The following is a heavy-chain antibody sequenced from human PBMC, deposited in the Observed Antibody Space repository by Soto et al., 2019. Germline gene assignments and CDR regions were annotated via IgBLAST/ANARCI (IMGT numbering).Heavy chain of an antibody. CDR2: IIPIFGTA. J-gene: IGHJ5*02. V-gene: IGHV1-69*13. CDR1: GGTFSSYA. Sequence: ASVKVSCKASGGTFSSYAISWVRQAPGQGLEWMGGIIPIFGTANYAQKFQGRVTITADESTSTAYMELSSLRSEDTAVYYCARDLVTGTTEDWFDPWGQGTLVTVSS. D-gene: IGHD1-7*01. CDR3: ARDLVTGTTEDWFDP.